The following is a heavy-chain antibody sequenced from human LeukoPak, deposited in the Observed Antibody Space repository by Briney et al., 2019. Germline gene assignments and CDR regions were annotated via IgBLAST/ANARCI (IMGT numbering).Heavy chain of an antibody. Sequence: GGSLRFSCAASGFTFSNFWMRWVRQAPGKGLEWVANIKQDGTENHFVDSVEGRFTISRDNAKNSLYLQMNSLRVEDTAMYYCASGWGPMVVSYWGQGTLVTVSS. CDR3: ASGWGPMVVSY. CDR1: GFTFSNFW. J-gene: IGHJ4*02. D-gene: IGHD2-15*01. CDR2: IKQDGTEN. V-gene: IGHV3-7*01.